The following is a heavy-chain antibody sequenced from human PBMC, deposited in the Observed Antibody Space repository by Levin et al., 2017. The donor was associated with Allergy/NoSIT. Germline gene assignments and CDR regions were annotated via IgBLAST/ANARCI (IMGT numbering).Heavy chain of an antibody. J-gene: IGHJ4*02. Sequence: GGSLRLSCAASGFTFSSYWMSWVRQAPGKGLEWVANIKQDGSEKYYVDSVKGRFTISRDNAKNSLYLQMNSLRAEDTAVYYCARHYDILTGYFDYWGQGTLVTVSS. CDR3: ARHYDILTGYFDY. V-gene: IGHV3-7*01. CDR2: IKQDGSEK. CDR1: GFTFSSYW. D-gene: IGHD3-9*01.